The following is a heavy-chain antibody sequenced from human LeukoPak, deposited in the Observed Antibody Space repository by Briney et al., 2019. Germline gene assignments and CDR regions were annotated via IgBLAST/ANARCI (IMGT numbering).Heavy chain of an antibody. D-gene: IGHD3-22*01. J-gene: IGHJ3*02. CDR3: ARVAQNYYDSSGYDAFDI. CDR1: GYTFTSYG. CDR2: ISAYKGNT. V-gene: IGHV1-18*01. Sequence: ASVKVSCKASGYTFTSYGISWVRQAPGQGLEWMGWISAYKGNTNYAQKIQGRVTITTDTSTSTAYMELRSLRSDDTAVYYCARVAQNYYDSSGYDAFDIWGQGTMVTVSS.